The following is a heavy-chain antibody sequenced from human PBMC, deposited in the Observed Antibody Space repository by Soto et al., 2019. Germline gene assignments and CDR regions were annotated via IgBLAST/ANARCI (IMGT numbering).Heavy chain of an antibody. V-gene: IGHV1-24*01. D-gene: IGHD3-3*01. CDR3: ATGSPPNPQGDYDFWSGYVD. Sequence: QVQLVQSGAEVKKPGASVKVSCKVSGYTLTELSMHWVRQAPGKGLEWMGGFDPEDGETIYAQKFQGRVTMTEDTSTDTAYMELSSLRSEDTAVYYCATGSPPNPQGDYDFWSGYVDWGQGTLVTVSS. J-gene: IGHJ4*02. CDR2: FDPEDGET. CDR1: GYTLTELS.